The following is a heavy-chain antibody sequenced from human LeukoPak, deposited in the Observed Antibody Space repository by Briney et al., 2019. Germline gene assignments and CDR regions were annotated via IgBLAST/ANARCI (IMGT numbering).Heavy chain of an antibody. D-gene: IGHD5-24*01. CDR1: GDNVSSNSAA. CDR3: AMNNEEMPTIGHPYFDR. V-gene: IGHV6-1*01. CDR2: TYYRSKWFF. J-gene: IGHJ4*01. Sequence: SQTLSLTCVISGDNVSSNSAAWNWIRQSPSGGLEWLGRTYYRSKWFFDYAVSMKSRLTINSDTSQSHFSLQLRSVTAADTAVYYCAMNNEEMPTIGHPYFDRWGQGILVTVSS.